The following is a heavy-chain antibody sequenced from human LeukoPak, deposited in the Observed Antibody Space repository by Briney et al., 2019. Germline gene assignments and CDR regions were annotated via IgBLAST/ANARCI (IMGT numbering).Heavy chain of an antibody. D-gene: IGHD2-8*02. CDR3: ARIRGTESGLSHFDS. CDR2: IIPVLGIA. CDR1: GGTLSSYP. V-gene: IGHV1-69*02. J-gene: IGHJ4*02. Sequence: PVKVSCKASGGTLSSYPICWVRQAPGQGLEWMGRIIPVLGIANYAQTFQGRVTITADKSSSTAYMELSSLRSEDTAVYYCARIRGTESGLSHFDSWGPGTLVSVSS.